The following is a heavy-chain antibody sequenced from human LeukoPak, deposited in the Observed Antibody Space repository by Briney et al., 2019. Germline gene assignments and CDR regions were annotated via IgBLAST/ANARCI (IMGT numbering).Heavy chain of an antibody. Sequence: GGSLRLSCTASGFNFCDYAMSWIRPAPGEGLGWVGFIRSKAYGETADYAASVKGRFTISRDDSKAIAYLQMNSLKTEDTAVYHCTRDRGAYNLYDYWGQGTLVTVSS. J-gene: IGHJ4*02. V-gene: IGHV3-49*03. D-gene: IGHD1-1*01. CDR3: TRDRGAYNLYDY. CDR2: IRSKAYGETA. CDR1: GFNFCDYA.